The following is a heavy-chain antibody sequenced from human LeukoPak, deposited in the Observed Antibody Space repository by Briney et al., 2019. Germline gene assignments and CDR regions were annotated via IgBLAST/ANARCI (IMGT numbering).Heavy chain of an antibody. D-gene: IGHD6-13*01. Sequence: SETLSLTCTVSGGSISDYYWDWIRQPAGKGLEWIGRIYTSGSTNYHPSLKSRVTMSVDTSKNQFSLRLISVTAADTAVYYCAREPVGSSFDYWGQGTLVTVSS. V-gene: IGHV4-4*07. CDR3: AREPVGSSFDY. CDR2: IYTSGST. J-gene: IGHJ4*02. CDR1: GGSISDYY.